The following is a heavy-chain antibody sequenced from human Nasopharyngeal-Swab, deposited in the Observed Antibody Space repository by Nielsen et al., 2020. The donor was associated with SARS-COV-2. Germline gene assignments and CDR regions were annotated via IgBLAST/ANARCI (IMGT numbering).Heavy chain of an antibody. CDR2: IYYSGST. V-gene: IGHV4-31*02. CDR3: ARYCSSTSADFDY. Sequence: RQAPEKGLEWIGYIYYSGSTYYNPSLKSRVTISVDTSKNQFSLKLSSVTAADTAVYYCARYCSSTSADFDYWGQGTLVTVSS. D-gene: IGHD2-2*01. J-gene: IGHJ4*02.